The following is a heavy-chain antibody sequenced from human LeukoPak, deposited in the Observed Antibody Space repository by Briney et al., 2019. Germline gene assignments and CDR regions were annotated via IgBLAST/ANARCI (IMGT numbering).Heavy chain of an antibody. CDR2: ISSSSSYI. CDR1: GFSFDSYS. D-gene: IGHD3-10*01. CDR3: ARFEETMVRGVIIPLDY. V-gene: IGHV3-21*01. J-gene: IGHJ4*02. Sequence: GGSLRLSCAVSGFSFDSYSMNWVRQAPGKGLEWVSSISSSSSYIYYADSVKGRFTISRDNAKNSLYLQMNSLRAEDTAVYYCARFEETMVRGVIIPLDYWGQGTLVTVSS.